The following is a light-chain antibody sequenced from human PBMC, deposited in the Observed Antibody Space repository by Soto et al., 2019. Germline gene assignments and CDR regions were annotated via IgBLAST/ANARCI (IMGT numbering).Light chain of an antibody. CDR3: QPSYSTRST. Sequence: DIQMTQSPSSLSASVGDRVTITCRASQSISSYLNWYQQKPGKAPKLLIYAASSLQSGVPSRFSGSGSGTDFTLTISSLQPEDFATYYCQPSYSTRSTFGQGTKLEIK. CDR2: AAS. CDR1: QSISSY. V-gene: IGKV1-39*01. J-gene: IGKJ2*01.